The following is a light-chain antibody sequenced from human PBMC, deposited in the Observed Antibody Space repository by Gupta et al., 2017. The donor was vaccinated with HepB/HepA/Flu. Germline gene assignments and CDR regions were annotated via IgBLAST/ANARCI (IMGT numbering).Light chain of an antibody. CDR3: QQDEDWPWT. CDR1: QSVGIN. CDR2: GTS. Sequence: EIVMTQSPGTLSMSVGERATLSCRASQSVGINFAWYQQRPGQAPRLLVSGTSTRATGVPARFSVTGSGTEVVLTVSSLQSEDFALYYCQQDEDWPWTFGQGTKVEVK. V-gene: IGKV3-15*01. J-gene: IGKJ1*01.